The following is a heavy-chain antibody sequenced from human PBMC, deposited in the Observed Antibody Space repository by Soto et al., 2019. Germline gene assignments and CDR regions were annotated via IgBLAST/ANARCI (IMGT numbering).Heavy chain of an antibody. Sequence: EVQLVESGGGLVKPGGSLRLSCAASGFTFSSYSMNWVRQAPGKGLEWVSSISSSSSYIYYADSVKGRFTISRDNAKNSLYLQMNSLSAEDTAVYYCARATVTTNHDAFDIWGQGKMVTVSA. D-gene: IGHD4-17*01. CDR1: GFTFSSYS. CDR2: ISSSSSYI. J-gene: IGHJ3*02. V-gene: IGHV3-21*01. CDR3: ARATVTTNHDAFDI.